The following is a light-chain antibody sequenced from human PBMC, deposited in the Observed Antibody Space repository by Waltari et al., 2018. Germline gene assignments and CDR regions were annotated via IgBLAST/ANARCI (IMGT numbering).Light chain of an antibody. CDR3: CSYAGSYTFGV. CDR1: SSDVGGYNY. Sequence: QSALTQPRSVSGSPGQSVTISCTGTSSDVGGYNYVYWYQQHPGKAPKLMIYDVSKRPSGVPDRFSGSNAGNSAALTISGLQAEDEADYYCCSYAGSYTFGVFGGGTKLTVL. J-gene: IGLJ3*02. V-gene: IGLV2-11*01. CDR2: DVS.